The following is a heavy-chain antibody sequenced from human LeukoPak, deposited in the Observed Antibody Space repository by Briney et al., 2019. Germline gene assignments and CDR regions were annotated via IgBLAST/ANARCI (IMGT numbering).Heavy chain of an antibody. J-gene: IGHJ4*02. CDR2: ISSSSSYI. CDR1: GFTFSSYS. Sequence: GGSLRLSCAASGFTFSSYSINWVRQAPGKGLEWVSSISSSSSYIYYADSVKGRFTISRDNAKNSLYLQMNSLRAEDTAVYYCARDYQVYYDILTGPRYFDYWGQGTLVTVSS. CDR3: ARDYQVYYDILTGPRYFDY. D-gene: IGHD3-9*01. V-gene: IGHV3-21*01.